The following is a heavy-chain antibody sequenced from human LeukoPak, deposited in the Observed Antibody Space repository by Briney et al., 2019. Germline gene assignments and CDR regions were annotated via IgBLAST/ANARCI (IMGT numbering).Heavy chain of an antibody. CDR1: GYSFASYW. Sequence: GESLKISCKPSGYSFASYWIGWVRQMSGKGLEWMAIIHPNDGSSIYSPSFEGQVTISADKSINTAYLEWSTLKASDTAIYYCARHNNWAFDYWDRGTLLTVSS. J-gene: IGHJ4*02. CDR3: ARHNNWAFDY. CDR2: IHPNDGSS. V-gene: IGHV5-51*01. D-gene: IGHD2/OR15-2a*01.